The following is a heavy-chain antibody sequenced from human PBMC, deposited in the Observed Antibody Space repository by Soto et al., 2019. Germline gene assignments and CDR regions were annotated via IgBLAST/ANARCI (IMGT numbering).Heavy chain of an antibody. J-gene: IGHJ4*02. CDR3: ATRTYTSGWYNIDY. Sequence: ASVKVSCKASGYTFTSYYMHWVRQAPGQGLEWMGIINPSGGSTSYAQKFQGRVTMTRDTSTSTVYMELRGLRSGDTAMYYCATRTYTSGWYNIDYWGQGTQVTVSS. V-gene: IGHV1-46*01. CDR2: INPSGGST. CDR1: GYTFTSYY. D-gene: IGHD6-19*01.